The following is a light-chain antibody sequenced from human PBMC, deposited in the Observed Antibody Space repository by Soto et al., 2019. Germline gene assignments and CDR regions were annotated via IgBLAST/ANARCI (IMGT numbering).Light chain of an antibody. CDR3: QQYNNWPRIT. Sequence: EIVMTQPPATLSVSPGERATISCRASQSVSSNLAWYQQKPGQAPRLLIYGASTRATGIPARFSGSGSGTEFTLTISSLQSEDFAVYYCQQYNNWPRITFGQGTRLEIK. CDR1: QSVSSN. V-gene: IGKV3-15*01. J-gene: IGKJ5*01. CDR2: GAS.